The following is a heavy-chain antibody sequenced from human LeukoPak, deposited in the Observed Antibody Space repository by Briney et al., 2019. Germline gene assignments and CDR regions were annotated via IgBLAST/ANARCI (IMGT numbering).Heavy chain of an antibody. J-gene: IGHJ4*02. CDR3: ARGLYYDSSGYYY. D-gene: IGHD3-22*01. Sequence: PSETLSLTCAVYGGSFSGYYWSWIRRPPGKGLEWIGEINHSGSTNYNPSLKSRVTISVDTSKNQFSLKLSSVTAADTAVYYCARGLYYDSSGYYYWGQGTLVTVSS. V-gene: IGHV4-34*01. CDR2: INHSGST. CDR1: GGSFSGYY.